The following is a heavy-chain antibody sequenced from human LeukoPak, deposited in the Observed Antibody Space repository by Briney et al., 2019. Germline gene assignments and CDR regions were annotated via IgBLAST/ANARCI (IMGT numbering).Heavy chain of an antibody. CDR2: ISNSGGRT. V-gene: IGHV3-23*01. CDR3: ARGSYYYGSSGLDAFDI. Sequence: GGSLRLSCAASGFTFSSYAMSWVRQAPGKGLEWVSSISNSGGRTFYTDSVKGRFTISRDNSKITLYLQMNSLRAEDTAVYYCARGSYYYGSSGLDAFDIWGQGTMVTVSS. D-gene: IGHD3-22*01. CDR1: GFTFSSYA. J-gene: IGHJ3*02.